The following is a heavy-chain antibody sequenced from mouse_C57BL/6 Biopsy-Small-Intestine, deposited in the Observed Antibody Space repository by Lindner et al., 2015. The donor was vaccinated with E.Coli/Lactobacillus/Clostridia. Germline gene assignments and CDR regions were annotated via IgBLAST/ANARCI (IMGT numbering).Heavy chain of an antibody. Sequence: VQLQESGPELVRPGASVKMSCKASGYTFTRYVMHWVKQKPGQGLEWIGYINPYNDGTKYNEKFKGKATLTSDKSSSTAYMELSSLTSEDSAVYYCTREAYYYDGSSPFSYWGQGTLVTVSA. CDR3: TREAYYYDGSSPFSY. D-gene: IGHD1-1*01. V-gene: IGHV1-14*01. CDR2: INPYNDGT. CDR1: GYTFTRYV. J-gene: IGHJ3*01.